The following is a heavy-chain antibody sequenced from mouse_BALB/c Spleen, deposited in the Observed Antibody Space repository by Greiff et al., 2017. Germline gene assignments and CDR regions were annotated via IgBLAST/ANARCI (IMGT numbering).Heavy chain of an antibody. Sequence: VQLQQSGPELVKPGASVRISCKASGYTFTSYYIHWVKQRPGQGLEWIGWIYPGNVNTKYNEKFKGKATLTADKSSSTAYMQLSSLTSEDSAVYFCARGATATGAMDYWGQGTSVTVSS. CDR1: GYTFTSYY. D-gene: IGHD1-2*01. CDR3: ARGATATGAMDY. V-gene: IGHV1S56*01. CDR2: IYPGNVNT. J-gene: IGHJ4*01.